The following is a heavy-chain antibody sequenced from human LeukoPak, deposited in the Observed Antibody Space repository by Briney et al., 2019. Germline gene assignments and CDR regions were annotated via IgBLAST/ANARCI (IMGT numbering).Heavy chain of an antibody. V-gene: IGHV3-21*01. CDR1: GFTFSSYS. D-gene: IGHD5-18*01. CDR3: ARDRNSYGFEGFDY. CDR2: VSSGSSYI. J-gene: IGHJ4*02. Sequence: PGGSLRLSCAASGFTFSSYSMNWVRQAPGKGLEWASSVSSGSSYIYYADSVKGRFTISRDNAKNSLYLQMNSLRAEDTAVYYCARDRNSYGFEGFDYWGQGTLVTVSS.